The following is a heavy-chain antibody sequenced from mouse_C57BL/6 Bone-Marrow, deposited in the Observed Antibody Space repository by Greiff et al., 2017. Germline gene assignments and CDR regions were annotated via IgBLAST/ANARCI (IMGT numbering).Heavy chain of an antibody. Sequence: QVQLQQPGAELVKPGASVKMSCKASGYTFTSYWITWVKQRPGQGLEWIGDISPGSGSTNYNEKFKSKATLTVDTSSSTAYMQLSSLTSEDSAVYYCARGRRGLLQYFDVWGTGTTVTVSS. CDR2: ISPGSGST. V-gene: IGHV1-55*01. D-gene: IGHD2-3*01. CDR1: GYTFTSYW. J-gene: IGHJ1*03. CDR3: ARGRRGLLQYFDV.